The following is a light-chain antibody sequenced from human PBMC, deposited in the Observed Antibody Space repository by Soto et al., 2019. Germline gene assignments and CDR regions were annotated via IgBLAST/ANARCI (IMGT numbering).Light chain of an antibody. CDR2: ELS. CDR1: HIIFYSSNNKTY. V-gene: IGKV2D-29*01. Sequence: IVMTQSPDSLAVSLGERATINCKSSHIIFYSSNNKTYLYWYLQKPGQPPHLLIYELSNRFSGVPDKFSGSGSGTDFTLKISRVEAEDVGVYYCMQSIQVPITFGQGTRLEIK. J-gene: IGKJ5*01. CDR3: MQSIQVPIT.